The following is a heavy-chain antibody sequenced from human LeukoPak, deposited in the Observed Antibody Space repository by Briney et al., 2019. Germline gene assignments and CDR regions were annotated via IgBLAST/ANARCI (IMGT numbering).Heavy chain of an antibody. D-gene: IGHD2-15*01. CDR3: VRDFPCSGGSCPLFDS. CDR2: ISGSGGNT. CDR1: GFTFSSYA. V-gene: IGHV3-23*01. Sequence: GGSLRLSCAASGFTFSSYAMTWVRQAPGKGPEWVSTISGSGGNTFYADSVKGRFTISRDNSKNTLFLQMNSLRPEDTAVYYCVRDFPCSGGSCPLFDSWGQGTLVSVSS. J-gene: IGHJ4*02.